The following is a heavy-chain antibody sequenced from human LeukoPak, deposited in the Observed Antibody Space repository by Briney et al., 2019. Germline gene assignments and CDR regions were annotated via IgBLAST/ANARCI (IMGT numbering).Heavy chain of an antibody. D-gene: IGHD6-6*01. Sequence: SETLSLTCTVSGGSISSYYWSWIRQPPGKGLEWIGYIYYSGSTNYNPSLKSRVTISVDTSKNQFSLKLSSVTAADTAVCYCARDSSSSSFDYWGQGTLVTVSS. V-gene: IGHV4-59*12. CDR1: GGSISSYY. CDR3: ARDSSSSSFDY. CDR2: IYYSGST. J-gene: IGHJ4*02.